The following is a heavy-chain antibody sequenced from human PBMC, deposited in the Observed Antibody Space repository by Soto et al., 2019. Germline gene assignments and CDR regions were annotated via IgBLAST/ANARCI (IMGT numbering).Heavy chain of an antibody. D-gene: IGHD3-10*01. CDR2: INNDGNTT. V-gene: IGHV3-74*01. Sequence: GGSLRLSCAASGFSFSSYGMTWVRQAPGKGLEWVSSINNDGNTTYYADSVKGRLTISRDNAKNTLYLQVNSLRAEDTAVYYCASGGVAGSGTFYNDYWGRGTLVTVSS. CDR1: GFSFSSYG. J-gene: IGHJ4*02. CDR3: ASGGVAGSGTFYNDY.